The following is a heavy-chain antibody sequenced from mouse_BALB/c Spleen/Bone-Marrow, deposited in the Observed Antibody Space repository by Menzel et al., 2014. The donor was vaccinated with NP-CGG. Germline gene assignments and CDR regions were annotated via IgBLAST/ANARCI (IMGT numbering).Heavy chain of an antibody. CDR3: ASGDYRYDETMDY. D-gene: IGHD2-14*01. V-gene: IGHV1S137*01. CDR2: ISTFSGNT. CDR1: GYTFTDYA. J-gene: IGHJ4*01. Sequence: QVQLQQSGPELVRPGVSVKISCKGSGYTFTDYAMHWVKRSHAKSLEWIGLISTFSGNTNYNQKFKGKATMTVDKSSSTAYMELARLTSEDSAIYYCASGDYRYDETMDYWGQGTSVTVSS.